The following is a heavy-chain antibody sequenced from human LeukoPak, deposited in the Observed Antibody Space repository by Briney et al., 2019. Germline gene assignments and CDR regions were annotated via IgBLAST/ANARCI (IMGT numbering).Heavy chain of an antibody. V-gene: IGHV4-59*12. J-gene: IGHJ4*02. D-gene: IGHD4-17*01. Sequence: SETLSLTCTVSGGSISSYYWSWIRQPPGKGLEWIGYIYYSGSTNYNPSLKSRVTISVDTSKNQFSLKLSSVTAADTAVYYCARSHLPTVTTDYWGQGTLVTVSS. CDR1: GGSISSYY. CDR3: ARSHLPTVTTDY. CDR2: IYYSGST.